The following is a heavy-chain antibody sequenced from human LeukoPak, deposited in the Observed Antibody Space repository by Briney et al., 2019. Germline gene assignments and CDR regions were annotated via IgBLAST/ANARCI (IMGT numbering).Heavy chain of an antibody. J-gene: IGHJ4*02. CDR1: GYSINSGYY. CDR3: AREGDLFDY. V-gene: IGHV4-38-2*02. CDR2: IYYSGST. D-gene: IGHD2-21*02. Sequence: SETLSLTCTVSGYSINSGYYWSWIRQPPGKRLEWIGSIYYSGSTYSNPTLKSRLTISVDTSKNQISLNLTSVTAADAAVYYCAREGDLFDYWGQGTLVTVSS.